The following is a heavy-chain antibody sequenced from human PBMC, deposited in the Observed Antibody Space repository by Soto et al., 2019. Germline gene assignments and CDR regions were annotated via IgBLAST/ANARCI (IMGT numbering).Heavy chain of an antibody. CDR3: ARRYGGTFDY. D-gene: IGHD2-15*01. V-gene: IGHV4-59*12. Sequence: QVQLQESGPGLVKPSETLSLTCTVSGGSISSYYWSWIRQPPGKGLEWIGYIYYSGSTNYNPSLTSRVTIAVDTSKNQFSLKLRSVTAADTAVYYCARRYGGTFDYWGQGTLVTVSS. CDR1: GGSISSYY. J-gene: IGHJ4*02. CDR2: IYYSGST.